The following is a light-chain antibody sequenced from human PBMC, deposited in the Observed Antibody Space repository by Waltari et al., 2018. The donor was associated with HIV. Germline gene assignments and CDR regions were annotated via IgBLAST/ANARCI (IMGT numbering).Light chain of an antibody. CDR2: DVS. V-gene: IGLV2-11*01. CDR1: STDVGGYNY. J-gene: IGLJ2*01. CDR3: CSYAGSYRGV. Sequence: QSALTQPRSVSGSPGQSVTISCTGTSTDVGGYNYVSWYQQHPGKAPKLIIYDVSKRPSGVPDRFSVSKSGNTASLTTSGLQAEDEADYYCCSYAGSYRGVFGGGTKLTGL.